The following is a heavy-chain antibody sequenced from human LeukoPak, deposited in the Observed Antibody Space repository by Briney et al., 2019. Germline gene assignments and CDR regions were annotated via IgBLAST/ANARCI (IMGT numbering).Heavy chain of an antibody. CDR3: ARHTATTYSSSSDWFDP. V-gene: IGHV4-4*09. J-gene: IGHJ5*02. Sequence: SETLSLTCTVSSDSISGSYWSWIRQPQGKGLEWVGYIYRSGTTSYNPALKSRITMAVDTSKNQFSLNLDSVTAADTAVYYCARHTATTYSSSSDWFDPWGQGTLVTVSS. D-gene: IGHD6-6*01. CDR2: IYRSGTT. CDR1: SDSISGSY.